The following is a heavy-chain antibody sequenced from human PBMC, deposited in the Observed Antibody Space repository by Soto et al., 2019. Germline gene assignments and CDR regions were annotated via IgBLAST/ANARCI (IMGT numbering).Heavy chain of an antibody. Sequence: GGSLRLSCAASGFTFSTDTMNWVRLAPGKGLEWVAGIFPGGSTYYANSVKGRFTISRDHSQSSVFLQMSSLRDEDTAVYYCAKDRQPDGIWTFDLWGQGTLVTVSS. V-gene: IGHV3-23*03. CDR3: AKDRQPDGIWTFDL. J-gene: IGHJ4*02. D-gene: IGHD3-9*01. CDR2: IFPGGST. CDR1: GFTFSTDT.